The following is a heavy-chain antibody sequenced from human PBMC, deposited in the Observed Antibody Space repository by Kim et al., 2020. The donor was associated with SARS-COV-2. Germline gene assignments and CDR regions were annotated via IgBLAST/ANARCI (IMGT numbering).Heavy chain of an antibody. V-gene: IGHV3-11*06. Sequence: VKGRFTTSRDNAKNSLYLQMNSLRAEDTAVYYCARDRLEDYYDSSGYYDYWGQGTLVTVSS. CDR3: ARDRLEDYYDSSGYYDY. D-gene: IGHD3-22*01. J-gene: IGHJ4*02.